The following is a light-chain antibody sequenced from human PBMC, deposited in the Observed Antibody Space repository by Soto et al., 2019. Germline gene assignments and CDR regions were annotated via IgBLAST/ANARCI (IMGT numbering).Light chain of an antibody. J-gene: IGLJ2*01. CDR3: AAWDDSLNGVI. CDR2: ANN. V-gene: IGLV1-44*01. CDR1: TSHIGNNN. Sequence: QAVVTQPPSASGTPGLRVTISCSGGTSHIGNNNVNWYQHLPGTAPKLLIYANNQRPSGVPDRFSASKSGTSASLAISGLQSEDEADYYCAAWDDSLNGVIFGGGTQLTVL.